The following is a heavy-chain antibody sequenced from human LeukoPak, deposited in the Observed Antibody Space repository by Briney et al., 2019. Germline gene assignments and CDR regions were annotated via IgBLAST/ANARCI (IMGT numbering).Heavy chain of an antibody. CDR2: IYYSGST. J-gene: IGHJ3*02. D-gene: IGHD1-1*01. CDR3: ARAPRGVRLQQARDAFDI. CDR1: GGSITSSRYY. V-gene: IGHV4-39*07. Sequence: SETLSLTCTVSGGSITSSRYYWGWIRQPPGKGLEWSGSIYYSGSTYYNPSLKSRVTISVDTSKNQFSLKLSSVTAADTAVYYCARAPRGVRLQQARDAFDIWGQGTMVTVSS.